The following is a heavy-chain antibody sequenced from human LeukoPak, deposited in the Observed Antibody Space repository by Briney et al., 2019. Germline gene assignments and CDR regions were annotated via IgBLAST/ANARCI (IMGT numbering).Heavy chain of an antibody. CDR2: IISEGSNT. D-gene: IGHD1-26*01. J-gene: IGHJ1*01. CDR3: ARDRSGTYQH. Sequence: GGSLRVSSAAPGFTFSSYWMHWVRHGLGGGRGWVSGIISEGSNTWYAHTVKGRFSISRDNAKSTLYIHKYTLRHKDRAADYCARDRSGTYQHWGQGTLVTVSS. CDR1: GFTFSSYW. V-gene: IGHV3-74*01.